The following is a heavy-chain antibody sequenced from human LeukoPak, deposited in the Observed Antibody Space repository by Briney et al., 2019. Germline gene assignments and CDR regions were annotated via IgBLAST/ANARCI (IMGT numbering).Heavy chain of an antibody. D-gene: IGHD3-10*01. V-gene: IGHV3-7*03. Sequence: GGSLRLSCAASGFTVSSFWMHWVRQAPGRGLEWVASIRQDGRDKYYVDSVKGRFSISRDNAKNSLSLQMNSLRAEDTAVYYCMSKGLGSDWGQGTLVTVSS. J-gene: IGHJ4*02. CDR1: GFTVSSFW. CDR3: MSKGLGSD. CDR2: IRQDGRDK.